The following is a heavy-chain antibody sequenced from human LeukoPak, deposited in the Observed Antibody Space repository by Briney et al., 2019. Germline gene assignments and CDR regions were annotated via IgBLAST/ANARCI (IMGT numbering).Heavy chain of an antibody. Sequence: GESLKISCKGSGHPFTSYWIGWVRQMPGKGLEWMGIIYPGDSDTRYSPSFQGQVTMSADKSISTAYLQWSSLKASDTAMYYCARQYNWHYDYWGQGTLVTVSS. J-gene: IGHJ4*02. CDR2: IYPGDSDT. CDR1: GHPFTSYW. V-gene: IGHV5-51*01. CDR3: ARQYNWHYDY. D-gene: IGHD1-20*01.